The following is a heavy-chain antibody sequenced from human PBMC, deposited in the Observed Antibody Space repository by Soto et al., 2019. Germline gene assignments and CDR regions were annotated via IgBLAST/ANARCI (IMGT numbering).Heavy chain of an antibody. CDR3: ARGSSIAGLYYWMDV. V-gene: IGHV4-31*01. CDR1: GGSISSGGYY. Sequence: QVQLQESGPGLVKPSQTLSLTCTVSGGSISSGGYYWTWIRQHPGKGLEWIGYNYYSGITYYNPSLKSQVTLPQDTSKNQCSLKLSSGPAGDTAVYYCARGSSIAGLYYWMDVWGQGTTVTVSS. J-gene: IGHJ6*02. D-gene: IGHD6-6*01. CDR2: NYYSGIT.